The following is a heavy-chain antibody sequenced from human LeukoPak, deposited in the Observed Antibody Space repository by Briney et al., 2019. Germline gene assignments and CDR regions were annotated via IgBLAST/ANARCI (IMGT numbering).Heavy chain of an antibody. Sequence: PSETLSLTCTVSGGSISSYYWSWFRQPPGKGLEWIGYIYYSESTNYNPSLKSRVTISVDTSKNQFSLKLSSVTAADTAVYYCARARSSSWYDLYYFDYWGQGTLVTVSS. D-gene: IGHD6-13*01. J-gene: IGHJ4*02. V-gene: IGHV4-59*01. CDR2: IYYSEST. CDR3: ARARSSSWYDLYYFDY. CDR1: GGSISSYY.